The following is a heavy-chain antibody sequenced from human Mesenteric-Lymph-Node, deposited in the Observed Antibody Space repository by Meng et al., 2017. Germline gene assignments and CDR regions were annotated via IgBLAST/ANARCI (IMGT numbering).Heavy chain of an antibody. CDR1: GFTFSSYW. V-gene: IGHV3-7*01. Sequence: GESLKISCAASGFTFSSYWMSWVRQAPGKGLEWVANIKQDGSEKYYVDSVKGRFTISRDNAKNSLYLQMNSLRAEDTAVYYCARDGSSWSLGDYWGQGTLVTVSS. J-gene: IGHJ4*02. CDR2: IKQDGSEK. D-gene: IGHD6-13*01. CDR3: ARDGSSWSLGDY.